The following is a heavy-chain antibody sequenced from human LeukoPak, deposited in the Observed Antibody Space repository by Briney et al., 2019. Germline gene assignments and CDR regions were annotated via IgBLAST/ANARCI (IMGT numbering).Heavy chain of an antibody. V-gene: IGHV3-30*18. CDR2: ISDDGSNK. D-gene: IGHD2-21*02. J-gene: IGHJ6*02. CDR3: AKDRVVTATRSKYYYYYGMDV. Sequence: GGSLRLSCAASGFTFSNYGMHWVRQAPGKGLEWVAVISDDGSNKYYADSVKGRFTIPRGNSKNTLYLQMKSLRAEDTAVYYCAKDRVVTATRSKYYYYYGMDVWGQGTTVTVSS. CDR1: GFTFSNYG.